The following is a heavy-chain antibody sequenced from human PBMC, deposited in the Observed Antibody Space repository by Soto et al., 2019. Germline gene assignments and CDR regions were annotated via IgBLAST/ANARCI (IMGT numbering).Heavy chain of an antibody. CDR3: ARDWQLEPRDAFDS. Sequence: GASVKVSCKASGYTFTSYGISWVRQAPGQGLEWMGWISAYNGNTNYAQKLQGRVTMTTDTSTSTAYMELRSLRSDDTAVYYCARDWQLEPRDAFDSWGQGTRVTVSS. J-gene: IGHJ3*02. CDR2: ISAYNGNT. V-gene: IGHV1-18*01. CDR1: GYTFTSYG. D-gene: IGHD1-1*01.